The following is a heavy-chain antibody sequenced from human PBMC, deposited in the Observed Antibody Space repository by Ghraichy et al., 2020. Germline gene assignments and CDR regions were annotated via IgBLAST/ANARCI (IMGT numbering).Heavy chain of an antibody. Sequence: GGSLRLSCAASGFTFSSYGMHWVRQAPGKGLEWVAVIWYDGSNKYYADSVKGRFTISRDNSKNTLYLQMNSLRAEDTAVYYCARDVPDSSIDYWGQGTLVTVSS. V-gene: IGHV3-33*01. J-gene: IGHJ4*02. CDR2: IWYDGSNK. D-gene: IGHD6-13*01. CDR3: ARDVPDSSIDY. CDR1: GFTFSSYG.